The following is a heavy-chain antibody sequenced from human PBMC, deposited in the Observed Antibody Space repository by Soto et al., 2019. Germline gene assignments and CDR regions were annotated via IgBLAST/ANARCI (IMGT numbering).Heavy chain of an antibody. CDR1: GGSISSYY. J-gene: IGHJ4*02. V-gene: IGHV4-59*01. CDR2: IYYSGST. CDR3: ASYYCSGGSCSPFFDY. D-gene: IGHD2-15*01. Sequence: SETLSLTCTVSGGSISSYYWSWIRQPPGKGLEWIGYIYYSGSTNYNPSLKSRVTISVDTSKNQFSLKLSSVTAADTAVYYCASYYCSGGSCSPFFDYWDQGTLVTVSS.